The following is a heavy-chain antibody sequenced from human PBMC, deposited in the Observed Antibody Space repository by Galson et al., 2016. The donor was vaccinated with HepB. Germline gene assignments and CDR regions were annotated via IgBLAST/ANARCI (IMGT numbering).Heavy chain of an antibody. J-gene: IGHJ3*02. D-gene: IGHD3-16*01. CDR2: IYPDDSDT. CDR3: ARRAYSFGLRGGAFDI. V-gene: IGHV5-51*01. CDR1: GYSFVSYW. Sequence: QSGAEVKQPGESLKISCKASGYSFVSYWIGWVRQTPGNGLEWMGIIYPDDSDTTYNPSFQGLVTISADKSISTAYLQWSSLKASDTAIYYCARRAYSFGLRGGAFDIWGQGTMVTVS.